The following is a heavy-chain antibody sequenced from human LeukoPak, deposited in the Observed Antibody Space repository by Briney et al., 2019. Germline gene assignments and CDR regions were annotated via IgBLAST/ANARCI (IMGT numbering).Heavy chain of an antibody. CDR3: ATAGDYGDYHYFDY. CDR2: IYHSGST. J-gene: IGHJ4*02. V-gene: IGHV4-38-2*02. D-gene: IGHD4-17*01. CDR1: GYSISSGYY. Sequence: SETLSLTCTVSGYSISSGYYWGWIRQPPGKGLEWIGSIYHSGSTYYNPSLKSRVTISVDTSKNQFSLKLSSVTAADTAVYYCATAGDYGDYHYFDYWGQGTLVTVSS.